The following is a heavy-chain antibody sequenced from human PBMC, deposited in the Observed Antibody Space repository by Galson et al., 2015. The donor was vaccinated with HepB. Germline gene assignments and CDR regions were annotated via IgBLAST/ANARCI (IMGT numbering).Heavy chain of an antibody. V-gene: IGHV3-74*01. CDR1: GFTFSSYW. CDR3: ARARRAMTGFDY. D-gene: IGHD1-14*01. CDR2: INSDGSST. J-gene: IGHJ4*02. Sequence: SLRLSCAASGFTFSSYWMHWVRQAPGKGLVWVSSINSDGSSTSYADSVKGRFTISRDNAKNTLYLQMNSLRAEDTAVYYCARARRAMTGFDYWGQGTLVTVSS.